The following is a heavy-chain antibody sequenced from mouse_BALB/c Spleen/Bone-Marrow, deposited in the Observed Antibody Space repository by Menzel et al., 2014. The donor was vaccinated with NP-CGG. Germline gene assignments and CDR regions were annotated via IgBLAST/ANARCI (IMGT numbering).Heavy chain of an antibody. CDR3: VRHRYDGYYFDY. J-gene: IGHJ2*01. CDR2: ISNGGDNT. CDR1: GFTFSSYI. Sequence: EVMLVESGGGLVQPGGSLKLSCAASGFTFSSYIMSWVRQTPEKRLERVAYISNGGDNTYYPDTVKGRFIISRDNAKNTLCLQMSSLKSEDTAMYYCVRHRYDGYYFDYWGQGTTLTVSS. V-gene: IGHV5-12-2*01. D-gene: IGHD2-14*01.